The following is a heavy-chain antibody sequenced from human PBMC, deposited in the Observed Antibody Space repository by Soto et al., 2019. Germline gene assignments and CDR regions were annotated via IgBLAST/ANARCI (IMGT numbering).Heavy chain of an antibody. CDR2: INHSGST. J-gene: IGHJ6*02. D-gene: IGHD6-13*01. V-gene: IGHV4-34*01. Sequence: SETLSLTCAVYGGSFSGYYWSWIRQPPGKGLEWIGEINHSGSTNYNPSLKSRVTISVDTSKNQFSLKLSSVTAADTAVYYCGRGGVAAAGTYYYYYYGMDVWGQGTTVTVSS. CDR3: GRGGVAAAGTYYYYYYGMDV. CDR1: GGSFSGYY.